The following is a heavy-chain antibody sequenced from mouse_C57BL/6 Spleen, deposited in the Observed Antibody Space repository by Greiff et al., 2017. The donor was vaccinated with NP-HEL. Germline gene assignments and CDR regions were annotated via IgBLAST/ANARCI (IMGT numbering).Heavy chain of an antibody. Sequence: VKLLESGPELVKPGASVKLSCKASGYTFTSYDINWVKQRPGQGLEWIGWIYPRDGSTKYNEKFKGKATLTVATSSSTAYMELHSLTSEDSAVYFCAEHYRNYEAWFAYWGQGTLVTVSA. V-gene: IGHV1-85*01. CDR1: GYTFTSYD. CDR3: AEHYRNYEAWFAY. CDR2: IYPRDGST. J-gene: IGHJ3*01. D-gene: IGHD2-5*01.